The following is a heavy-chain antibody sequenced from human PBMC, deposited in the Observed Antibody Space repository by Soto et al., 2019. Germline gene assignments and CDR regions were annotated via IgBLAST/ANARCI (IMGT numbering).Heavy chain of an antibody. CDR3: AKSTVRYFDY. CDR2: ISYDGSNK. V-gene: IGHV3-30*18. J-gene: IGHJ4*02. CDR1: GFTFSIYG. D-gene: IGHD4-17*01. Sequence: PGGSLRLSCAASGFTFSIYGMHWVRQAPGKGLEWVAVISYDGSNKYYADSVKGRFTISRDNSKNTLYLQMNSLRAEDTAVYYCAKSTVRYFDYWGQGTLVTVSS.